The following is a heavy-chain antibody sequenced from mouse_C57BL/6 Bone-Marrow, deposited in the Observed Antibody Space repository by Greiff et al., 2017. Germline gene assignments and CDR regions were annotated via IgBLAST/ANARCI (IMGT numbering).Heavy chain of an antibody. D-gene: IGHD2-1*01. CDR2: ISSGGSYT. CDR1: GFTFSSYG. Sequence: EVMLVESGGDLVQPGGSLKLSCAASGFTFSSYGMSWVRQTPDKRLEWVATISSGGSYTYYPDSVKGRFIISRDNAKNTLYLQMSSLKSEDTAMCYCARTGNPAWFAYWGQGTLVTVSA. J-gene: IGHJ3*01. V-gene: IGHV5-6*02. CDR3: ARTGNPAWFAY.